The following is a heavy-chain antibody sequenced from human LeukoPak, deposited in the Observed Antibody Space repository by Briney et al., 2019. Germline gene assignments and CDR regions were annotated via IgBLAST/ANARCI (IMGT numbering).Heavy chain of an antibody. D-gene: IGHD6-19*01. J-gene: IGHJ4*02. CDR3: ARVPGSSGWYGGDDY. V-gene: IGHV3-21*01. Sequence: KSGGSLRLSCAASGFTFSSYSMNWVRQAPGKELEWVSSISSSSSYIYYADSVKGRFTISRDNAKNSLYLQMNNLRAEDTAVYYCARVPGSSGWYGGDDYWGQGTLVTVSS. CDR2: ISSSSSYI. CDR1: GFTFSSYS.